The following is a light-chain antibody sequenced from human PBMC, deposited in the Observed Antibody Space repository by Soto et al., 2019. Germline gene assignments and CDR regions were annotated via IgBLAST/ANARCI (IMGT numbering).Light chain of an antibody. J-gene: IGLJ3*02. Sequence: QSALTQPASVSGSPGQSITISCTGTDSDIGNYNYVSWYQQHPGKAPKLMIYGVTNRPSGVSDRFSGSKSCNAASLTISGLQAEDEADYYCSSYTSYTTLWVFGGGTKLTVL. CDR1: DSDIGNYNY. CDR2: GVT. CDR3: SSYTSYTTLWV. V-gene: IGLV2-14*01.